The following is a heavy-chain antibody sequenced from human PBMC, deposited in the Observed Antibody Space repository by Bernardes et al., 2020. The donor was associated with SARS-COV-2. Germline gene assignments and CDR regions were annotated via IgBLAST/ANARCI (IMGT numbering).Heavy chain of an antibody. D-gene: IGHD4-4*01. CDR1: GFTFRDHS. CDR3: AKGGSNYNL. J-gene: IGHJ4*02. V-gene: IGHV3-21*01. Sequence: GGSLRLSCAAAGFTFRDHSMIWVRQAPGKGLEWVSSISKSSSYIYYAESVKGRFTISRDNSQNTLYLQMNRLRVEDTAVYYCAKGGSNYNLWGQGTLVTVSS. CDR2: ISKSSSYI.